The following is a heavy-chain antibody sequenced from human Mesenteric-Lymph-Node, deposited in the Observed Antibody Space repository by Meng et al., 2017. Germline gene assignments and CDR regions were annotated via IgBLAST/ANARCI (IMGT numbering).Heavy chain of an antibody. CDR3: AKMDVRVGATTGSHYYYGKDV. J-gene: IGHJ6*01. D-gene: IGHD1-26*01. CDR2: FDPEDGVA. Sequence: ASVKVSCKVSGQPLTELSIHWVRQAPGKGLEWMGGFDPEDGVAIYAQKFQGRVTLTEDTATDTAYMELVGLKSEDTALYYCAKMDVRVGATTGSHYYYGKDVCEQAIT. CDR1: GQPLTELS. V-gene: IGHV1-24*01.